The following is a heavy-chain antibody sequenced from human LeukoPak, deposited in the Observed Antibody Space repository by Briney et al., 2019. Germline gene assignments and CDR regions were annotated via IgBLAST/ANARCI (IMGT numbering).Heavy chain of an antibody. CDR3: ARDFGDFRTDY. V-gene: IGHV4-39*01. D-gene: IGHD4-17*01. J-gene: IGHJ4*02. CDR1: GGSISSSGYF. CDR2: SDYSGGT. Sequence: SETLSLTCTVSGGSISSSGYFWAWTRPSPGKGLEWIGSSDYSGGTTYNPSLKSRVTVSVDTSKNQFFLKLTSVTATDTAIYYCARDFGDFRTDYWGQGTLITVSS.